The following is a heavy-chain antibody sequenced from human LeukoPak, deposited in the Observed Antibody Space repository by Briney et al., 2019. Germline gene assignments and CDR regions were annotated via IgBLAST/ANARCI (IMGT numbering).Heavy chain of an antibody. D-gene: IGHD3-10*01. CDR3: ARDSVGWFGELSGAFDI. CDR2: ISSSSSDT. V-gene: IGHV3-11*05. Sequence: KPGGSLGLSCAASGFTFSDYYMSWIRQAPGKGLEWVSYISSSSSDTNYADSVKGRFTISRDNAKNSLYLQMNSLRAEDTAVYYCARDSVGWFGELSGAFDIWGQGTMVTVSS. J-gene: IGHJ3*02. CDR1: GFTFSDYY.